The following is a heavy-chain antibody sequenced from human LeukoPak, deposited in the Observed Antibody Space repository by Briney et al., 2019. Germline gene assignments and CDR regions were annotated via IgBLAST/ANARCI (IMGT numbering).Heavy chain of an antibody. CDR1: GFTFSSYA. D-gene: IGHD2-2*01. V-gene: IGHV3-23*01. Sequence: GGSLRLSCAASGFTFSSYAMSWVRQAPGKGLEWVSAISGSGGSTYSADSVKGRFTISRDNSKNTLYLQMNSLRAEDTAVYYCAREVYCSSTSCWEAFDIWGQGTMVTVSS. CDR2: ISGSGGST. CDR3: AREVYCSSTSCWEAFDI. J-gene: IGHJ3*02.